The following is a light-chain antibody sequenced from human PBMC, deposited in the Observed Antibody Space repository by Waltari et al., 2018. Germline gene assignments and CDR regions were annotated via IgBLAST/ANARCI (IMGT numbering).Light chain of an antibody. CDR1: ASTNGF. CDR2: KDS. CDR3: QSTDSSGTDVV. J-gene: IGLJ2*01. Sequence: SYALTQSPSVSVSPGQPAILSCSGAASTNGFAHCYPQKPGQTPLLIIFKDSQRPSEIPVRFSGSSSGTTATLTITGVQAEDEADYYCQSTDSSGTDVVFGGGTRVTVL. V-gene: IGLV3-25*03.